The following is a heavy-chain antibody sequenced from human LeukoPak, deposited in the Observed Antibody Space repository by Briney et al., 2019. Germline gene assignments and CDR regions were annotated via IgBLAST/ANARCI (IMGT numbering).Heavy chain of an antibody. CDR2: IGADGRST. CDR3: TRRVGGTPDH. J-gene: IGHJ5*02. D-gene: IGHD1-26*01. Sequence: PGGSLRLSCAASGFTFSTYVVTWVRQAPGKGLEWVSAIGADGRSTDYADSVKGRFTISRDISKNTLYLQMNSLRAEDTALYYCTRRVGGTPDHWGLGTLVTVSS. V-gene: IGHV3-23*01. CDR1: GFTFSTYV.